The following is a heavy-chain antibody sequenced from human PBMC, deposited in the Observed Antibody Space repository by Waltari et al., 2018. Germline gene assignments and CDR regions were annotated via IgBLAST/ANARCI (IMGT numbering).Heavy chain of an antibody. V-gene: IGHV4-39*01. D-gene: IGHD3-3*01. J-gene: IGHJ3*02. Sequence: QLQLQESGSGLVKPSDTLSLTCTVPGGSISSSSYYWGWIRQPPGKGLEWIGSIYYSGSTYYNPSLKSRVTISVDTSKNQFSLKLSSVTAADTAVYYCARGVGYGVVSDAFDIWGQGTMVTVSS. CDR2: IYYSGST. CDR1: GGSISSSSYY. CDR3: ARGVGYGVVSDAFDI.